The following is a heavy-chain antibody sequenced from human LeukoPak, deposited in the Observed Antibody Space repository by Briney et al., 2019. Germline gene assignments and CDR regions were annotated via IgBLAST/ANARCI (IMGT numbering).Heavy chain of an antibody. J-gene: IGHJ2*01. CDR2: IIPILGIA. Sequence: GSSVKVSCKASGGTFSSYTISWLRQAPGQGLEWMGRIIPILGIANYAQKFQGRVTITADKSTSTAYMELSSLRSEDTAVYYCARDQYCTNGVCQWYFDLWGRGTLVTVSS. V-gene: IGHV1-69*04. CDR3: ARDQYCTNGVCQWYFDL. D-gene: IGHD2-8*01. CDR1: GGTFSSYT.